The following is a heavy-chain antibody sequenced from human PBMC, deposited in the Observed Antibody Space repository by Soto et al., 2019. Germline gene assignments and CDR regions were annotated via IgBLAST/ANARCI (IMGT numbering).Heavy chain of an antibody. V-gene: IGHV1-69*12. CDR3: ARHDCISSSCYYYYYYGMDV. J-gene: IGHJ6*02. CDR2: IIPIFDTA. Sequence: QVQLVQSGAEVKKPGSSVKVSCKASGGTFSSYAISWVRQAPGQGLEWMGGIIPIFDTANYAQKFQGRVTITADESTSTDYMELSSLRSEDTAVYYCARHDCISSSCYYYYYYGMDVWGQGTTVTVSS. CDR1: GGTFSSYA. D-gene: IGHD2-2*01.